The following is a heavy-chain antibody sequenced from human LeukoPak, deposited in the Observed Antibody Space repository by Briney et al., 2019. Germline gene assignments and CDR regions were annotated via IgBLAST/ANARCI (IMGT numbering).Heavy chain of an antibody. Sequence: GGSLRLSCAASGFTFSSYAMHWVRQGPGKGLEWVSAIGGGGDYKMYADSVKGRFTISRDNSKNTLYLQMNSLRAEDTALYYSAKDYHSGSGCYSYGSFDYWGQGTLVPVSS. CDR2: IGGGGDYK. D-gene: IGHD3-10*01. CDR3: AKDYHSGSGCYSYGSFDY. J-gene: IGHJ4*02. V-gene: IGHV3-23*01. CDR1: GFTFSSYA.